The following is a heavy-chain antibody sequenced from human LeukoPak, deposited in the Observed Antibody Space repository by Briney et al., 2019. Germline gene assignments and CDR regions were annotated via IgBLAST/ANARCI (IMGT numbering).Heavy chain of an antibody. J-gene: IGHJ4*02. CDR1: GGSISSSSYY. D-gene: IGHD3-10*01. Sequence: RASETLSLTCTVSGGSISSSSYYWGWIRQPPGKGLEWIGSIYYSGSTYYNPSLKSRVTISVDTSKNQFSLKLSSVTAADTAVYYCARLAISGSGGSSQAHWGQGTLVTVSS. V-gene: IGHV4-39*01. CDR2: IYYSGST. CDR3: ARLAISGSGGSSQAH.